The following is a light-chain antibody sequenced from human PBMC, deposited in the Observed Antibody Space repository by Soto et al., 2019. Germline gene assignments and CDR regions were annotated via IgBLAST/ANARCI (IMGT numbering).Light chain of an antibody. CDR1: QSFSSTF. CDR3: QQYDSSVT. V-gene: IGKV3-20*01. J-gene: IGKJ1*01. Sequence: EILLTQSPDSLSLSPGDRATLSCRASQSFSSTFFAWYQQKPGQAPRLLIYGASSRATGIPDRFSGSGSGTDFTRTISRLEPEDFAVYYCQQYDSSVTFGQGTKVEIK. CDR2: GAS.